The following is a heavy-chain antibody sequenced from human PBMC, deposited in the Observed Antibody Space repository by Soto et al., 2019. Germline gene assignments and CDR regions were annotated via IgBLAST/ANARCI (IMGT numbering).Heavy chain of an antibody. Sequence: EVQLVESGGGLVQPGGSLRLSCAASGFTFSSFEMNWVRQSPGKGLEWVSYISGSGDIIYYADSVKGRFTTSRDNAKNSLYLHMNTPSAEDTALYYCARDSRYSYGLDVWGQGTTVTVSS. J-gene: IGHJ6*02. V-gene: IGHV3-48*03. CDR2: ISGSGDII. CDR3: ARDSRYSYGLDV. D-gene: IGHD2-21*01. CDR1: GFTFSSFE.